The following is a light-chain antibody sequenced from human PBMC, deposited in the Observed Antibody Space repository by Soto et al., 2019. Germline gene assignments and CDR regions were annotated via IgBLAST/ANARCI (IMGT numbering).Light chain of an antibody. CDR1: SSAVGGCNY. Sequence: QSALTQPPSASGSPGQAVTISCTGTSSAVGGCNYVAWYQQHPVKAPKLMIYEVSKRPSGVPDRFSGSKSGNTASLTVSGLPAEDEADYYCSSYASINNWVFGGGTKLTVL. CDR2: EVS. CDR3: SSYASINNWV. V-gene: IGLV2-8*01. J-gene: IGLJ3*02.